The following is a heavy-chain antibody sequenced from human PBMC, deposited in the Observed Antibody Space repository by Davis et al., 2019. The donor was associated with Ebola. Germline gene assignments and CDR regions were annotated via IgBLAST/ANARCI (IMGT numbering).Heavy chain of an antibody. D-gene: IGHD3-9*01. CDR1: GGSFSSYA. CDR3: ARGPTTYYEILTGYYSNWFDP. V-gene: IGHV1-69*04. Sequence: AASVKVSCKASGGSFSSYAISWVRQAPGQGLEWMGRIIPILGIANYAQKFQGRVTITADKSTSTAYMELSSLRSEDTAVYYCARGPTTYYEILTGYYSNWFDPWGQGTLVTVSS. J-gene: IGHJ5*02. CDR2: IIPILGIA.